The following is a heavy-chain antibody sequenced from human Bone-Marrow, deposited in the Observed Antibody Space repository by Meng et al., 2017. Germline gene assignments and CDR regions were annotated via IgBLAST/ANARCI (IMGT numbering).Heavy chain of an antibody. CDR2: ISGSGGST. V-gene: IGHV3-23*01. Sequence: GESLKISCAASGFTFSSYAMSWVRQAAGEGVEWVSAISGSGGSTYYADFVKGRFTISSDNAKNSLYLQMNSLRAEDTAVYYCARPYSSGWHGCDAFDIWGQGTMVTVSS. J-gene: IGHJ3*02. CDR3: ARPYSSGWHGCDAFDI. D-gene: IGHD6-19*01. CDR1: GFTFSSYA.